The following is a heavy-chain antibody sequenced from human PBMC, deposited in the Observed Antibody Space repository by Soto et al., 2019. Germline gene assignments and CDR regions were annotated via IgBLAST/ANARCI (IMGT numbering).Heavy chain of an antibody. CDR1: GFTFSSYA. V-gene: IGHV3-23*01. CDR3: AKAHERILYGPVVVAADY. Sequence: PGGSLRLSCAASGFTFSSYAMSWVRQAPGKGLEWVSAISGSGGSTYYADSVKGRFTISRDNSKNTLYLQMNSLRAEDTAVYYCAKAHERILYGPVVVAADYWGQGTLVTVSS. D-gene: IGHD2-15*01. J-gene: IGHJ4*02. CDR2: ISGSGGST.